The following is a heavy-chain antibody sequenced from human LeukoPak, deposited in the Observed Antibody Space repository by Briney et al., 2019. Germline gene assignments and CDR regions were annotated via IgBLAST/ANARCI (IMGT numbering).Heavy chain of an antibody. J-gene: IGHJ6*02. Sequence: PGRSLRLSWAASGFTFSNFAMSWVRQAPGKGLEWVSSSSSSGGSTYYADSVKGRFTMSRDNFENTLYLQMNNLRVEDTAVYFCAKDGEGHYNDYLYFRGMEVWGQGTAVTVSS. CDR2: SSSSGGST. CDR3: AKDGEGHYNDYLYFRGMEV. V-gene: IGHV3-23*01. CDR1: GFTFSNFA. D-gene: IGHD4-11*01.